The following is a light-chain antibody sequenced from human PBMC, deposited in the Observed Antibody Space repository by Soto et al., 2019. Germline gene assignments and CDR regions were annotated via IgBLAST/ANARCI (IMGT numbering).Light chain of an antibody. V-gene: IGLV2-8*01. Sequence: QSLLPQPPSASGSPGQAVTISCTGTSSDVGGYKNVSWYQQHPGKVPKLMIYEVSKRPSGVPDRFSGSKSGNTASLTVSGLQAEDEADYYCSSYAGNSRAYVFGTGTKVTVL. J-gene: IGLJ1*01. CDR1: SSDVGGYKN. CDR2: EVS. CDR3: SSYAGNSRAYV.